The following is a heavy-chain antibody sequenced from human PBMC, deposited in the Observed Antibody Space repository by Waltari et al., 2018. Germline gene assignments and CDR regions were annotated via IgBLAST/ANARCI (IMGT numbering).Heavy chain of an antibody. CDR1: GGSIRSGSYY. J-gene: IGHJ4*02. Sequence: QVQLQESGPGLVKPSQTLSLTCTVSGGSIRSGSYYWSWIRQPAGKGLEWIGRIYTSGSTNYNPSLKSRVTISVDTSKNQFSLKLSSVTAADTAVYYCAREDYYGSGSYYFWGQGTLVTVSS. CDR3: AREDYYGSGSYYF. CDR2: IYTSGST. V-gene: IGHV4-61*02. D-gene: IGHD3-10*01.